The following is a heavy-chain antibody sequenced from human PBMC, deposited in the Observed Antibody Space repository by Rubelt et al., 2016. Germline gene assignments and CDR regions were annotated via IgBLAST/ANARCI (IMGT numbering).Heavy chain of an antibody. J-gene: IGHJ4*02. CDR1: GGSISSSNW. CDR3: ARAVGDVVVPAATPYFDY. V-gene: IGHV4-4*02. CDR2: IYHSGRT. Sequence: QVQLQESGPGLVKPSGTLSLPCAVSGGSISSSNWWSWVRQPPGNGLQWIGIIYHSGRTTYNPSLKSGGTIAVEKSKSQFTLKRSSVTAADTAVYYCARAVGDVVVPAATPYFDYWGQGTLVTVSS. D-gene: IGHD2-2*01.